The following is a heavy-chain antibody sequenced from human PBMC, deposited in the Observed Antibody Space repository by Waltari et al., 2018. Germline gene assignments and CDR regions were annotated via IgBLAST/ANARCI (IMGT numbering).Heavy chain of an antibody. CDR2: ISSSSYI. Sequence: EVQLVESGGGLVKPGGSLRLSCAASGFTFSSYSMHWVRQAPGKGLEWVSSISSSSYIYYADSVKGRFTISRDNAKNSLYLQMNSLRAEDTAVYYCARFTGNYYDSSGAEVAFDIWGQGTMVTVSS. V-gene: IGHV3-21*01. J-gene: IGHJ3*02. D-gene: IGHD3-22*01. CDR1: GFTFSSYS. CDR3: ARFTGNYYDSSGAEVAFDI.